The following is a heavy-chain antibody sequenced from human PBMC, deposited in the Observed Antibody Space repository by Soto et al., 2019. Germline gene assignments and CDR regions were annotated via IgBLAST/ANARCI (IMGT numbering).Heavy chain of an antibody. CDR3: ARDLPDHYDFWGGPPRSYYYGMDV. J-gene: IGHJ6*02. Sequence: ASVKVSCKASGYTFTGYYMHWVRQAPGQGLEWMGWINPNSGGTNYAQKFQGRVTMTRDTSISTAYMELSRLRSDDTAVYYCARDLPDHYDFWGGPPRSYYYGMDVWGQGTTVTVSS. CDR1: GYTFTGYY. D-gene: IGHD3-3*01. CDR2: INPNSGGT. V-gene: IGHV1-2*02.